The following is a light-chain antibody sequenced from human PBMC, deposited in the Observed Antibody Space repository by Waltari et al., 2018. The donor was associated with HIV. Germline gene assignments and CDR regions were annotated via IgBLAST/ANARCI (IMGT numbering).Light chain of an antibody. V-gene: IGLV2-14*01. CDR2: EVS. Sequence: QSALTQPASVSGSPGQSITISRTGTSSDVGGYYYVSWSQQPPGKAPKLVIYEVSNRPSGVSNRFSGSKSGNTASLTISGVQAEDEADYYCSSYTSSRTWVFGGGTKLTVL. CDR1: SSDVGGYYY. CDR3: SSYTSSRTWV. J-gene: IGLJ3*02.